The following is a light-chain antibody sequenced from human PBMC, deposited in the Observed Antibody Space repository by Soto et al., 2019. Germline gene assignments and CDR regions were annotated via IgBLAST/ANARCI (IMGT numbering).Light chain of an antibody. CDR2: ATS. CDR3: QQCDTYPFT. V-gene: IGKV1-16*01. J-gene: IGKJ3*01. CDR1: QAINNY. Sequence: DIEMTQSPSSLSASVGDRVTITCRASQAINNYLAWFQQRPGQAPKSLIFATSILQSGVPSRFSGSGSGTDFTLTITSLQPEDFATYYCQQCDTYPFTFGPGPTVDI.